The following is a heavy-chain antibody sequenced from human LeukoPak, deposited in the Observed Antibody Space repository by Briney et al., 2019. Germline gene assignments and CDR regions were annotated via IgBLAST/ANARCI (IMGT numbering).Heavy chain of an antibody. D-gene: IGHD4-17*01. CDR3: AATIKRDYGDTNLDY. Sequence: PSETLSLTCTVSGGSISSFYWSWIRQPPGKGLEWIGHMYNRGNTNYNPSLKSRVTISEDTSQNQLSLQLRSVTAADTAVYYCAATIKRDYGDTNLDYWGQGTLVTVSS. J-gene: IGHJ4*02. CDR1: GGSISSFY. V-gene: IGHV4-59*01. CDR2: MYNRGNT.